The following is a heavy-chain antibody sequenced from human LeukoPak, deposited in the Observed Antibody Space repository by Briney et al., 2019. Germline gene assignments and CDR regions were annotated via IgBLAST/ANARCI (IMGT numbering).Heavy chain of an antibody. J-gene: IGHJ4*02. CDR1: GYTFTSYD. CDR2: MNPNSGNT. Sequence: ASVKVSCKASGYTFTSYDINWVRQATGQGLEWMGWMNPNSGNTGYAQKFQGRVTMTRNTSISAAYMELSSLRSEDTAVYYCARTSSSSSGFVYWGQGTLVTVSS. CDR3: ARTSSSSSGFVY. V-gene: IGHV1-8*01. D-gene: IGHD6-6*01.